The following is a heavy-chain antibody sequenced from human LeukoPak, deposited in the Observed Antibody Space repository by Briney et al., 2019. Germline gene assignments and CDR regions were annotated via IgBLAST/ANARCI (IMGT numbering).Heavy chain of an antibody. CDR1: GYTFTSYG. D-gene: IGHD3-3*01. V-gene: IGHV1-2*02. CDR2: INPNSGGT. Sequence: ASVKVSCKASGYTFTSYGISWVRQAPGQGLEWMGWINPNSGGTNYAQKFQGRVTMTRDTSISTAYMELSRLRSDDTAVYYCARDPQSGYPDYWGQGTLVTVSS. J-gene: IGHJ4*02. CDR3: ARDPQSGYPDY.